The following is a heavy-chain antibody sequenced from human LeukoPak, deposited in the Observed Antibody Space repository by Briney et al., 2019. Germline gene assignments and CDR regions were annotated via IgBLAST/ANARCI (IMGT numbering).Heavy chain of an antibody. CDR2: MNPNSGNT. CDR1: GYTFTSYD. CDR3: ARYDYGGKMADY. V-gene: IGHV1-8*01. Sequence: ASVKVSCKAAGYTFTSYDINWLRQATGQGLEWMGWMNPNSGNTGYAQKFQGRVTMTRNTSISTAYMELSSLRSEDTAVYYCARYDYGGKMADYWGQGTLVTVSS. D-gene: IGHD4-23*01. J-gene: IGHJ4*02.